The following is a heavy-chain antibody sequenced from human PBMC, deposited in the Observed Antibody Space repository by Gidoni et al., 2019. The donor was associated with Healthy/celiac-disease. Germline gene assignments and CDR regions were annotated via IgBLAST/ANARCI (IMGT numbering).Heavy chain of an antibody. CDR1: GFTFDDYA. CDR3: AKDYYGGNPPVTGVAFDI. V-gene: IGHV3-9*01. J-gene: IGHJ3*02. D-gene: IGHD4-17*01. CDR2: ISWNSGSI. Sequence: EVQLVESGGGLVQPGRSLRLPCAASGFTFDDYALHWVRQAPGKGLEWVSCISWNSGSIGYADSVKGRFTISRDNAKNSLYLQMNSLRAEDTALYYCAKDYYGGNPPVTGVAFDIWGQGTMVTVSS.